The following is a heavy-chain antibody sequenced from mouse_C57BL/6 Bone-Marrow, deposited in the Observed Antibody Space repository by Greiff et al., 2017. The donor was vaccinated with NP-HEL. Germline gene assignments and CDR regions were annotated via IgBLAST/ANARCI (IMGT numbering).Heavy chain of an antibody. V-gene: IGHV1-15*01. CDR3: TRDCFYAMDY. CDR2: IDPETGGT. Sequence: VQLQESGAELVRPGASVTLSCKASGYTFTDYEMHWVKQTPVHGLEWIGAIDPETGGTAYNQKFKGKAILTADKSSSTAYMDLRSLTSEDSAVYYCTRDCFYAMDYWGQGTSVTVSS. J-gene: IGHJ4*01. CDR1: GYTFTDYE.